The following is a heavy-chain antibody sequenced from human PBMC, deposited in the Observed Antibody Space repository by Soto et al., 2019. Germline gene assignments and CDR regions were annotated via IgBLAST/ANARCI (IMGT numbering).Heavy chain of an antibody. CDR2: IYYSGST. CDR3: GARVPRSFDY. J-gene: IGHJ4*02. Sequence: PSETLSLTCTVSGGSISSYYWSWIRQPPGKGLEWIGYIYYSGSTNYNPSLKSRVTISVDTSKNQFSLNLSSVTAADTPVDYCGARVPRSFDYWGQGTLVTVSS. D-gene: IGHD3-10*01. V-gene: IGHV4-59*08. CDR1: GGSISSYY.